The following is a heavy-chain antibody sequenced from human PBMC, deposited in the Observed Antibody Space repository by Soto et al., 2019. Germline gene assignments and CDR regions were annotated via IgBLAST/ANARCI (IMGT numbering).Heavy chain of an antibody. CDR2: IWYDGSNK. J-gene: IGHJ6*02. D-gene: IGHD3-10*01. V-gene: IGHV3-33*01. CDR3: AREGRGGSEGYYYGMDV. CDR1: GFTFSSYG. Sequence: PGGSLRLSCAASGFTFSSYGMHWVRQAPGKGLEWVAVIWYDGSNKYYADSVKGRFTISRDNSKNTLYLQMNSLTVADTAVYFCAREGRGGSEGYYYGMDVWGQGTTVTVSS.